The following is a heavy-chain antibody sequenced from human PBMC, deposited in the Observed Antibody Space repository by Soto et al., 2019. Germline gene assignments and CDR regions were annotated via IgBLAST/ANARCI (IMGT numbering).Heavy chain of an antibody. D-gene: IGHD2-21*02. J-gene: IGHJ6*02. CDR2: IYNIAST. CDR1: GGSISSYY. V-gene: IGHV4-59*01. CDR3: ARYCGGDCYTYYYNGLDV. Sequence: PSETLSLTCTVSGGSISSYYWSWIRQPPGKGLEWIGNIGYIYNIASTNYNPSLKSRVAMSVDTSKNQFSLKLSSVTAADTAMYYCARYCGGDCYTYYYNGLDVWGQGTTVTVSS.